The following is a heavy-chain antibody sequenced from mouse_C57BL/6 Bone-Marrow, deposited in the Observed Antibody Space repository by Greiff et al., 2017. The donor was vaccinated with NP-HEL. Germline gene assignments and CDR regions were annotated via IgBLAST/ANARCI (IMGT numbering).Heavy chain of an antibody. D-gene: IGHD2-4*01. Sequence: EVKLMESGGGLVKPGGSLKLSCAASGFTFSSYAMSWVRQTPEKRLEWVATISDGGSYTYYPDNVKGRFTISRDNAKNNLYLQISHLKSEDTAMYYCARGRLRKKAWFAYWGQGTLVTVSA. V-gene: IGHV5-4*03. CDR2: ISDGGSYT. J-gene: IGHJ3*01. CDR1: GFTFSSYA. CDR3: ARGRLRKKAWFAY.